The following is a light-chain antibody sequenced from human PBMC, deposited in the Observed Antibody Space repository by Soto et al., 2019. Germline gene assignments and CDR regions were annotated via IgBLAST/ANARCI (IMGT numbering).Light chain of an antibody. CDR3: QQGKTFPFT. J-gene: IGKJ3*01. Sequence: QMTQSPSSVSASVGDTVTLSCQTSHGVSGWLAWYQQKPGKAPTLPIYTVSNLQSGVPSRFSGRGSGTDFSLTITNLQPEDFATYFCQQGKTFPFTFGPGTKVEVK. CDR1: HGVSGW. V-gene: IGKV1-12*01. CDR2: TVS.